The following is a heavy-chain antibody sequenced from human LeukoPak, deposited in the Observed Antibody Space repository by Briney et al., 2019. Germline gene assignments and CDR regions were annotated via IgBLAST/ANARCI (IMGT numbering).Heavy chain of an antibody. CDR3: ARARYSGYSSGWYWFDP. J-gene: IGHJ5*02. CDR1: GFTFSSYS. D-gene: IGHD6-19*01. Sequence: PGGSLRLSCAASGFTFSSYSMNWVRQAPGKGLEWVSYISSSSSTIYYADSVKGRFTISRDNAKNSLYLQMNSLRAEDTAVYYCARARYSGYSSGWYWFDPWGQGTLVTVSS. V-gene: IGHV3-48*01. CDR2: ISSSSSTI.